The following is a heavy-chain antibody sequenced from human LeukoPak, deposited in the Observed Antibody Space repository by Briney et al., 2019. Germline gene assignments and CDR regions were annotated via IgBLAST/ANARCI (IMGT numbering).Heavy chain of an antibody. CDR2: IHHSGTT. Sequence: SETLSLTCTVSGGSISGYYWSWIRLPPGKGLEWIAYIHHSGTTNYNPSLRSRVTISVDTSKNQFSLKVNSVTATDTAVYFCARHDSYALGSHPLDVWGQGTTVIVSS. V-gene: IGHV4-59*08. J-gene: IGHJ6*02. CDR3: ARHDSYALGSHPLDV. D-gene: IGHD3-10*01. CDR1: GGSISGYY.